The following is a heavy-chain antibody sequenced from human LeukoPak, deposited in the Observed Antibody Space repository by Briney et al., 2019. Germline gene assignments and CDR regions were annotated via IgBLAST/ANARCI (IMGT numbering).Heavy chain of an antibody. D-gene: IGHD4-17*01. J-gene: IGHJ4*02. Sequence: KSSETLSLTCLVSGGSISNYYWSWIRQSPGKGLEWVGYIHYSGSTNNNPSLKSRITMSLDTSKNQFSLKVSSVTAADTAVYYCARGSTVTSRIIDYWGPGTLVTVSS. CDR3: ARGSTVTSRIIDY. CDR1: GGSISNYY. V-gene: IGHV4-59*01. CDR2: IHYSGST.